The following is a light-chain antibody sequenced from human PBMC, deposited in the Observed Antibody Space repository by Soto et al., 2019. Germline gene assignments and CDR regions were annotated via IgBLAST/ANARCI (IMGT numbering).Light chain of an antibody. CDR2: GTS. V-gene: IGKV3D-20*02. CDR3: QQRHRWPIT. Sequence: EIVLTQSPGTLSLSPGERATLSCRASQSVPSSSVAWYQQKPGQAPRLLIYGTSSRATGIPDRFSGSGSGTDFTLTISRLEPEDSAVYYCQQRHRWPITFGQGTRLEI. CDR1: QSVPSSS. J-gene: IGKJ5*01.